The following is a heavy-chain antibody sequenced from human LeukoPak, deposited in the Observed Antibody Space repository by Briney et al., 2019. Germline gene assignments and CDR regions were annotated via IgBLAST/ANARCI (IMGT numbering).Heavy chain of an antibody. J-gene: IGHJ3*02. CDR2: IRYDGSNK. CDR1: GFTFSTYG. Sequence: GGSLRLSCAASGFTFSTYGMHWVRQAPGKGLEWVAFIRYDGSNKYYADSVKGRFTISRDNSKNTVYLQMNSLRAEDTAVYYCAKDHLTDWGNAFDIWGQGTMVTVSS. V-gene: IGHV3-30*02. D-gene: IGHD7-27*01. CDR3: AKDHLTDWGNAFDI.